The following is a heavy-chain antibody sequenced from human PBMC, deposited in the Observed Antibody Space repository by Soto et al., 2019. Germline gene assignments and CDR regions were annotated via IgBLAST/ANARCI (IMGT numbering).Heavy chain of an antibody. CDR2: INPNSGGT. Sequence: QVQLVQSGAEVKKPGASVKVSCKASGYTFTGYYMHWVRQAPGQGLEWMGWINPNSGGTNYAQKFQGRVTMTRDTSISTAYMELSRLRSDDTAVYYCARTVPGGQWLDVGDYWGQGTLVTVSS. J-gene: IGHJ4*02. V-gene: IGHV1-2*02. D-gene: IGHD6-19*01. CDR1: GYTFTGYY. CDR3: ARTVPGGQWLDVGDY.